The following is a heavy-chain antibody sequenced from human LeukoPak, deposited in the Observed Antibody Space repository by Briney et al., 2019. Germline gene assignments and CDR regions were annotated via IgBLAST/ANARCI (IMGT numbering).Heavy chain of an antibody. CDR3: ARDQVVVVPAAMDYYYYGMDV. CDR1: GYTFTGYY. V-gene: IGHV1-2*02. D-gene: IGHD2-2*01. J-gene: IGHJ6*02. Sequence: ASVKVSCKASGYTFTGYYMHWVRQAPGQGLEWMGWISPNSGGTNYAQKFQGRVTMTRDTSISTAYMELSRLRSDDTAVYYCARDQVVVVPAAMDYYYYGMDVWGQGTTVTVSS. CDR2: ISPNSGGT.